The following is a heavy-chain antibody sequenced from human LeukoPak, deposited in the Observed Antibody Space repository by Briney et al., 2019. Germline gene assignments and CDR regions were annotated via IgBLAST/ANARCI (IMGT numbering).Heavy chain of an antibody. J-gene: IGHJ4*02. V-gene: IGHV3-30*01. D-gene: IGHD3-22*01. CDR1: GFTFSRYA. CDR3: ARDLDSGGYYHFDS. CDR2: TPYDGSSE. Sequence: PGRSLRLSCAASGFTFSRYAMHWVRQAPGKGLEWVAVTPYDGSSEYHADSVKGRCTISRDNSNNTVYLQMDSLRPEDTAVYYCARDLDSGGYYHFDSWGQGTLVTVSS.